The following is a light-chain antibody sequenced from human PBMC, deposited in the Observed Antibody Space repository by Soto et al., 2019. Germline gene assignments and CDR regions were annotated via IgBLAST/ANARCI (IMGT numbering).Light chain of an antibody. V-gene: IGKV1-33*01. CDR1: QYISNY. Sequence: DIQMTQSPSSLSASVGDRVTITCQASQYISNYLNWYQQKPGKAPKLLIYDASNLETGIPSRFNGSGSGTDFTFTINSLQPGDIATYYCQHYQTLPLTFGGGTMVEIK. J-gene: IGKJ4*01. CDR2: DAS. CDR3: QHYQTLPLT.